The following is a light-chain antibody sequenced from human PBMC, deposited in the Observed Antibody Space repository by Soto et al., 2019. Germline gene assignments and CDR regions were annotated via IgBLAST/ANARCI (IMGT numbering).Light chain of an antibody. CDR2: DDT. Sequence: SYELTQTPSVSVAPGQTARITCGGNNIRNKSVQWYQQKPGQAPVVVVYDDTNRPSGIPERFSGSNSGNTATLTISRVEAGDEVDYYCQVWDSSSDHWVFGGGTKVTVL. CDR3: QVWDSSSDHWV. V-gene: IGLV3-21*02. J-gene: IGLJ3*02. CDR1: NIRNKS.